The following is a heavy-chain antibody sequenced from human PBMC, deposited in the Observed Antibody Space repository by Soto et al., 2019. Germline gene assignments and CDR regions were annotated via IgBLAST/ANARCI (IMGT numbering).Heavy chain of an antibody. CDR2: AHHSGRT. V-gene: IGHV4-4*02. CDR3: ARSEATGLDY. Sequence: SETLSPTCAVSGGSISSSNWWSWVRQSPGKGLEWIGEAHHSGRTNYNPSLKSRVTISVDKSKNHFSLKLSSVTAADTAVYYCARSEATGLDYWGQGTLVTVSS. CDR1: GGSISSSNW. J-gene: IGHJ4*02. D-gene: IGHD1-26*01.